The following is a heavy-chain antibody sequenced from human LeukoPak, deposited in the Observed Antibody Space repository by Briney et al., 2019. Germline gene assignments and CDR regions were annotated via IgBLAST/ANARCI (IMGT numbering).Heavy chain of an antibody. V-gene: IGHV3-7*01. CDR2: IKQDGSEK. Sequence: GGSLRLSCAASGFTFSRDWMTWVRQAPGKGLEWVANIKQDGSEKYYVDSVKGRFTISRDKADNTLYLQMNSLRADDTAVYYCARDFTAPAPWGQGTLVTVSS. CDR1: GFTFSRDW. CDR3: ARDFTAPAP. J-gene: IGHJ5*02. D-gene: IGHD5-18*01.